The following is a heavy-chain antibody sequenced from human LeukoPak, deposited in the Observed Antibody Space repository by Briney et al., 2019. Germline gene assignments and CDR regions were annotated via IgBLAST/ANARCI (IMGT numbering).Heavy chain of an antibody. CDR3: ARAKWLADAFDI. J-gene: IGHJ3*02. CDR2: IIPIFGTA. Sequence: ASVKVSCKASGGTFSSYAISWVRQAPGQGLEWMGGIIPIFGTANYAQKFQGRVTITADKSTSTAYMELSSLRSEDTAVYYCARAKWLADAFDIWGQGTMVTVSS. V-gene: IGHV1-69*06. CDR1: GGTFSSYA. D-gene: IGHD6-19*01.